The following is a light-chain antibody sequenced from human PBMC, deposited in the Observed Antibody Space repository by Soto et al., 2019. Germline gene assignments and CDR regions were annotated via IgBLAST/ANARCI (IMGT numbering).Light chain of an antibody. J-gene: IGLJ1*01. V-gene: IGLV2-14*03. CDR1: STDIGRYNY. CDR3: SSYTSSSTYV. CDR2: DVS. Sequence: QAVVTQPASVSGSPGQSITISCTGTSTDIGRYNYVSWYQQQPGKAPKLMIYDVSNRPSGVSNRFSGSKSGNTASLTISGLQAEDEADYYCSSYTSSSTYVFGTGTKVTVL.